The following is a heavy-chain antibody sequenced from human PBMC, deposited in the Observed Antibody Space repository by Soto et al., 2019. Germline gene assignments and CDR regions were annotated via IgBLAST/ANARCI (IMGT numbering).Heavy chain of an antibody. V-gene: IGHV1-18*01. CDR3: ARDIDQLLSGDYFDY. CDR1: GYTFTSYG. D-gene: IGHD2-2*01. CDR2: ISAYNGNT. Sequence: ASVKVSCKASGYTFTSYGISCVRQAPGQGLEWMGWISAYNGNTNYAQKLQGRVTMTTDTSTSTAYMELRSLRSDDTAVYYCARDIDQLLSGDYFDYWGQGTLVTVSS. J-gene: IGHJ4*02.